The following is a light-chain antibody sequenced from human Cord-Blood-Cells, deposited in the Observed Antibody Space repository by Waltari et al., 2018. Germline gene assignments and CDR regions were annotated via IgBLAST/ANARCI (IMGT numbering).Light chain of an antibody. CDR1: SSDVGCYNY. CDR3: SSYAGSNNWV. CDR2: EVS. Sequence: QSALPQPPSASASPGQSVTITCTGTSSDVGCYNYVSWYQQHPGKAPNLMIYEVSKRPSGVPDRFSGSKSGNTASLTVSGLQAEDEADYYCSSYAGSNNWVFGGGTKLTVL. J-gene: IGLJ3*02. V-gene: IGLV2-8*01.